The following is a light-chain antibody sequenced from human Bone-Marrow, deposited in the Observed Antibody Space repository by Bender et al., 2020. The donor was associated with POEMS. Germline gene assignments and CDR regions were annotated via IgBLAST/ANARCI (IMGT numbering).Light chain of an antibody. CDR2: EVN. Sequence: QSALTQPASVSGSPGQSITISCTGTSSNIGIDNLVSWYQQHPDKAPKVLIYEVNKRSSGVSARFSGSKSGKTASLTISGLQAEDEADYYCSSYTSSTTLVFGTGTKVTVL. CDR1: SSNIGIDNL. V-gene: IGLV2-14*02. J-gene: IGLJ1*01. CDR3: SSYTSSTTLV.